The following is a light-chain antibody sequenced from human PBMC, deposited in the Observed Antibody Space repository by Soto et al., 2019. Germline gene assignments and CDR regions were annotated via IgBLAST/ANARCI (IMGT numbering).Light chain of an antibody. J-gene: IGKJ1*01. CDR1: QSVDNN. Sequence: EIVMTQSPVTLSASPGESATLSFSASQSVDNNVAFYQQKPGQAPRLLIVGSFARATGIPARFSGSGSGSEFTLTISGLQSEDFAVYYCQQYNDRPPITFGQGTKVDIK. V-gene: IGKV3-15*01. CDR2: GSF. CDR3: QQYNDRPPIT.